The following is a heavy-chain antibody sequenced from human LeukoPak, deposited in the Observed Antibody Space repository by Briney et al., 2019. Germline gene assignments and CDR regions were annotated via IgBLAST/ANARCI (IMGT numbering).Heavy chain of an antibody. CDR1: GFTFSDYY. CDR2: ISSSGSTI. V-gene: IGHV3-11*04. Sequence: PGGSLRLSCAASGFTFSDYYMSWIRQAPGKGLEWVSYISSSGSTIYYADSVKGRFTIPRDNAKNSLYLQMNSLRAEYTAVYYCARGENYDLWSGTLIWGQGTMVTVSS. J-gene: IGHJ3*02. CDR3: ARGENYDLWSGTLI. D-gene: IGHD3-3*01.